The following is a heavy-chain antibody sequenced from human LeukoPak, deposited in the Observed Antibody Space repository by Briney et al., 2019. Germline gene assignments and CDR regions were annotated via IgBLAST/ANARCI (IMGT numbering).Heavy chain of an antibody. J-gene: IGHJ4*02. D-gene: IGHD4-17*01. CDR3: CYGVMGFDY. CDR2: ISYDGSNK. Sequence: GSLRLSCAASGFTFSSYGMHWVRQAPGKGLEWVAVISYDGSNKYYADSVKGRFTISRDNSKNTLYLQMNSLRAEDTAVYYCCYGVMGFDYWGQGTLVTVSS. CDR1: GFTFSSYG. V-gene: IGHV3-30*03.